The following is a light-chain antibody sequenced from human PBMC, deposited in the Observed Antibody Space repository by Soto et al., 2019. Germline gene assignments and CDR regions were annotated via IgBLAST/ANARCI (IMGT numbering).Light chain of an antibody. CDR3: QKYNSAPTWT. CDR2: AAS. Sequence: DIQMTQSPSSLSASVGDRVTITCRASQGISNYLAWYQQKTGKVPKLLIYAASTLQSGVPSRFSGSGAGTDFTLTISSLQPEDVATYYCQKYNSAPTWTFCQGTKVEIK. CDR1: QGISNY. J-gene: IGKJ1*01. V-gene: IGKV1-27*01.